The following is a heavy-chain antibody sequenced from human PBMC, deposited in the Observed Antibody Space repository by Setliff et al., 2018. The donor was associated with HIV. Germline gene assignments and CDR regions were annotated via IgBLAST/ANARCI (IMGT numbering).Heavy chain of an antibody. CDR3: ARERGSSSGYYYYGMDV. V-gene: IGHV4-31*11. CDR1: NGPISSGVSY. J-gene: IGHJ6*02. Sequence: PSETLSLTCAVSNGPISSGVSYWSWIRQLPGKGLEWIGHISYTGSTYYNPSLKSRLTISIDTSKNQFSLKLSSVTAADTAVYYCARERGSSSGYYYYGMDVWGQGTTVTVSS. D-gene: IGHD6-6*01. CDR2: ISYTGST.